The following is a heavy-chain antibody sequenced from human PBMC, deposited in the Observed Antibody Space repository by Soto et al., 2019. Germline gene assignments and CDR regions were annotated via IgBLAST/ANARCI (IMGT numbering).Heavy chain of an antibody. CDR1: GGSFSGYY. D-gene: IGHD3-22*01. V-gene: IGHV4-34*01. CDR3: ARSYYYDSSGYPYYFDY. CDR2: INHSGST. Sequence: QVQLQQWGAGLLKPSETLSLTCAVYGGSFSGYYWSWIRQPPGKGLEWIGEINHSGSTNYNPSLRSRVTISVDTSKTQFSLKLSSVTAADTAVYYCARSYYYDSSGYPYYFDYWGQGTLVTVSS. J-gene: IGHJ4*02.